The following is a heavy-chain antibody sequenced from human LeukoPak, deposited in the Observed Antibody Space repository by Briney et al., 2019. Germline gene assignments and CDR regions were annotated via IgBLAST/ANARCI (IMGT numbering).Heavy chain of an antibody. V-gene: IGHV3-33*01. CDR1: GFTFSSYS. CDR3: ARDEYCSSTSCYSAFDI. Sequence: GGSLRLSCAASGFTFSSYSMHWVRQAPGKGLEWVAVIWYDGSNKYYADSVKGRFTISRDNAKNSPYLQMNSLRAEDTAVYYCARDEYCSSTSCYSAFDIWGQGTMVTVSS. J-gene: IGHJ3*02. D-gene: IGHD2-2*02. CDR2: IWYDGSNK.